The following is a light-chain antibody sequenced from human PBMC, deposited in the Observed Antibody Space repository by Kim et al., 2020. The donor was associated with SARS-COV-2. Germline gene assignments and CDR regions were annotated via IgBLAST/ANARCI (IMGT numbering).Light chain of an antibody. CDR3: QQSFTTPLLT. CDR1: QRISSY. V-gene: IGKV1-39*01. J-gene: IGKJ4*01. Sequence: DIQMTQSPSSLSASVGDRVTITCRASQRISSYLNWYQQQPGKAPKLLIYAASSLQSGVPSRFSGSGSGTDFTLTISSLQPEDLATYFCQQSFTTPLLTFGGGTKVDIK. CDR2: AAS.